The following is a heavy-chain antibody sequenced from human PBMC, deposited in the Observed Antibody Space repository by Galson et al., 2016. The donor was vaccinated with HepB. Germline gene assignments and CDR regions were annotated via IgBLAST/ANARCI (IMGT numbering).Heavy chain of an antibody. D-gene: IGHD2/OR15-2a*01. J-gene: IGHJ3*01. CDR2: IRDMDGST. CDR3: ARMPWHRSMQRL. Sequence: SLRLSCAASGFIFDIYCVSWVRQAPGKGLEWVSAIRDMDGSTYFADSAKGRFTISSDSSKRTVYMQMNSLRVEDTAVYYCARMPWHRSMQRLWGQGTVVTVSA. V-gene: IGHV3-23*01. CDR1: GFIFDIYC.